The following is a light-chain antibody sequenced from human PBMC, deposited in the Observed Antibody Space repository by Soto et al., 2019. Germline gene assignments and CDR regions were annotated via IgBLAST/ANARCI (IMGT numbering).Light chain of an antibody. Sequence: EIVLTQSPGTLSLSPGERATLSCRASESVNSSYLAWYQHKPGQAPRLLIYGASSRATGIPDRFSGSGSGTDFTLTISRLEPEDFAVYYCQQYGRSTRTFGQGTKVEIK. CDR1: ESVNSSY. J-gene: IGKJ1*01. CDR3: QQYGRSTRT. V-gene: IGKV3-20*01. CDR2: GAS.